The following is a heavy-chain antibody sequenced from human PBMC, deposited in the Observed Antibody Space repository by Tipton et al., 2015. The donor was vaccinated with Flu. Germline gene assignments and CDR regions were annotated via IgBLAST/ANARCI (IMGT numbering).Heavy chain of an antibody. Sequence: LRLSCTVSGGSISSGSYYWSWIRQPAGKGLEWIVRIYTSGSTNYNPSLKSRVTISVDTSKNQFSLKLSSVTAADTAVYYCATYYYGSGTQSAFDYWGQGTLVTVSS. CDR1: GGSISSGSYY. V-gene: IGHV4-61*02. CDR3: ATYYYGSGTQSAFDY. CDR2: IYTSGST. J-gene: IGHJ4*02. D-gene: IGHD3-10*01.